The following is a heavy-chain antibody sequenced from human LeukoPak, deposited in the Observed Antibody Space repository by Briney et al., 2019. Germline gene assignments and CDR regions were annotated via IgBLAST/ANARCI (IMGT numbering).Heavy chain of an antibody. CDR2: MNPNSGNT. CDR1: GYTFTSYD. CDR3: ARDEVVAAPNYFGMVV. V-gene: IGHV1-8*01. Sequence: ASVTVSCKASGYTFTSYDVNWVRQATGQGLEWMGWMNPNSGNTGLAQKFQGRVTLTRDTSLSTAYMELSNLRSDDTAVYYCARDEVVAAPNYFGMVVWGQGTTVSVSS. J-gene: IGHJ6*02. D-gene: IGHD2-15*01.